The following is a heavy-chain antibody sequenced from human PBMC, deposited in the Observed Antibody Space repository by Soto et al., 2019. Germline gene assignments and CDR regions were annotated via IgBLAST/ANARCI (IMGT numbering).Heavy chain of an antibody. CDR1: GFTFSSYG. V-gene: IGHV3-30*18. CDR3: AKDLYSYATLDYYYYGMYV. D-gene: IGHD5-18*01. Sequence: QVQLVESGGGVVQPGRSLRLSCAASGFTFSSYGMHWVRQAPGKGLEWVAVISYDGSNKYYADSVKGRFTISRDNSKNTLYLLMNSLTAEDTAVYYCAKDLYSYATLDYYYYGMYVSGQGTTVTDSS. CDR2: ISYDGSNK. J-gene: IGHJ6*02.